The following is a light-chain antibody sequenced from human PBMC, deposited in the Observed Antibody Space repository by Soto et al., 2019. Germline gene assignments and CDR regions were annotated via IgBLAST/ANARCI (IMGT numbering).Light chain of an antibody. V-gene: IGLV2-14*01. J-gene: IGLJ1*01. CDR3: SSYTNSTAYV. Sequence: QSVLTQPASVSGSPGQSIAISCTGTSSDVGGYNYVSWYQQHPGKAPKLMVYDVSNRPSGVSNRFSGSKSGNTASLTISGLQAEDEADYYCSSYTNSTAYVCGTGTKLTVL. CDR2: DVS. CDR1: SSDVGGYNY.